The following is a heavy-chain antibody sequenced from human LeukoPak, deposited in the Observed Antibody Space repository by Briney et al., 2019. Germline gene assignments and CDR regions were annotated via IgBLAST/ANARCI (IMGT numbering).Heavy chain of an antibody. J-gene: IGHJ3*02. D-gene: IGHD4-17*01. CDR1: GFTFGGYA. V-gene: IGHV3-49*04. Sequence: PGGSLRLSCTASGFTFGGYAMSWVRQAPGKGLERIGFIRSKTYGGTTEHAASVKGRFTISRDDSKSIAYLQMNSLKTEDTAVYYCTRPPTTVTTSVWAFDIWGQGTMVTVSS. CDR3: TRPPTTVTTSVWAFDI. CDR2: IRSKTYGGTT.